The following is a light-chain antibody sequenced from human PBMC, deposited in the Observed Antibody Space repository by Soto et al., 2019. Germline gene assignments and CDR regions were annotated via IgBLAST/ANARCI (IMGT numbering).Light chain of an antibody. CDR2: EAS. J-gene: IGKJ4*01. Sequence: EIVLTQSPATLSLSPGERVTLSCRASQTVRSSLAWYQQKPGQAPRLLIYEASNRATGIPARFSGSGSGTDFTLTISSLEPEDFAVYYCQQHIGWPLTFGGGTKVEI. CDR3: QQHIGWPLT. CDR1: QTVRSS. V-gene: IGKV3-11*01.